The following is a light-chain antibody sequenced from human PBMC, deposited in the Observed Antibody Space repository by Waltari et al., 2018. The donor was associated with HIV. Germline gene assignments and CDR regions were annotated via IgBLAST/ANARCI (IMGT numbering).Light chain of an antibody. Sequence: QSALTQPPSASGSPGQSVTFSCPGTSSAVGAYNFVSWYQQHPGKAPKLIIYGVNPRPSGVPDRFSGSKSGNTASLTVSGLQADDEADYYCSSYAGPNHLLFGGGTKLTVL. CDR3: SSYAGPNHLL. J-gene: IGLJ2*01. V-gene: IGLV2-8*01. CDR2: GVN. CDR1: SSAVGAYNF.